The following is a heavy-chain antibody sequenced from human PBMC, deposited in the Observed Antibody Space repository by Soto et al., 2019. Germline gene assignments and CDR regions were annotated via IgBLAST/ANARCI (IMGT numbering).Heavy chain of an antibody. V-gene: IGHV3-30*18. D-gene: IGHD2-2*01. CDR2: ISDDGSNK. CDR3: AKGWDIGYQLQLSFQP. Sequence: QVQLVESGGGVVQPGRSLRLSCAASGFTFSSYGMHWVRQAPGKGLEGVAVISDDGSNKYYADSVKGRFTISRDNSKNTLYLQMNSLRAEHTAVYYCAKGWDIGYQLQLSFQPWGQCNLVTVSS. CDR1: GFTFSSYG. J-gene: IGHJ1*01.